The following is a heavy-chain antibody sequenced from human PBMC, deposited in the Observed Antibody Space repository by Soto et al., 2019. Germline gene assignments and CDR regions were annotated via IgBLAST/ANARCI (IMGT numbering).Heavy chain of an antibody. CDR2: IKSGGNTK. V-gene: IGHV3-48*03. D-gene: IGHD5-12*01. Sequence: GGSLRLSCAASGFAFNSYEMDWVRQGPGKGLEWVANIKSGGNTKFYVDSVKGRFTISRDDAKNSLYLDMNSLGAEDTAVYYCVKEKSVMYSRYDAFDVCDQGTMVTVSS. CDR1: GFAFNSYE. J-gene: IGHJ3*01. CDR3: VKEKSVMYSRYDAFDV.